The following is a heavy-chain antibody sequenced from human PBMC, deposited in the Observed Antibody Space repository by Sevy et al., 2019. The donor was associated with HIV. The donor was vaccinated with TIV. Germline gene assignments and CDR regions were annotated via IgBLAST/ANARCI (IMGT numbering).Heavy chain of an antibody. Sequence: GGSLRLSCAASGFTFSHHNMNWVRQAPGKGLEWISYISKSGSTTYFADSVRGRFTISRDNAKNSLFLEMHSLTEEDTAVYYCAREEYRELGTIPLDSWGRGIQVTVSS. CDR2: ISKSGSTT. D-gene: IGHD7-27*01. V-gene: IGHV3-48*02. J-gene: IGHJ4*02. CDR1: GFTFSHHN. CDR3: AREEYRELGTIPLDS.